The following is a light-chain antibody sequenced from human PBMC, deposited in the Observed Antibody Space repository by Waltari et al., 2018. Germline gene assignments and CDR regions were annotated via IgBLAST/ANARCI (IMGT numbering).Light chain of an antibody. CDR3: VIYMGDGISV. Sequence: QTVVIQEPSFSVSPGGTVTLTCALNYKSVSTYYYPSWYQQTPGQAPRMLIYMTYSRSFGVPDRFSGSILGNKAALTITGARPDDEGTYYCVIYMGDGISVFGGGTKLTVL. CDR1: YKSVSTYYY. V-gene: IGLV8-61*01. J-gene: IGLJ3*02. CDR2: MTY.